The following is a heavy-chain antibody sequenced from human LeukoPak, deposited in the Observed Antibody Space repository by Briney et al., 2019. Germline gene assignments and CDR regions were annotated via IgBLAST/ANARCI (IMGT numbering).Heavy chain of an antibody. D-gene: IGHD3-22*01. V-gene: IGHV3-7*01. Sequence: GGSLRLSCAASRFTFRRHWMSWVRQAPGKGLEWVANMRDDGSEEFYVNSVKGRFTISRDNAKNSLYLQMDSLRAEDTAVYYCARDLWLGERGLFFFEYWGQGALVTVAS. J-gene: IGHJ4*02. CDR3: ARDLWLGERGLFFFEY. CDR1: RFTFRRHW. CDR2: MRDDGSEE.